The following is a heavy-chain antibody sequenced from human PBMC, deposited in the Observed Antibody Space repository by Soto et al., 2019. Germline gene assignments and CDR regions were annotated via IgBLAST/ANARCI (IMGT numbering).Heavy chain of an antibody. J-gene: IGHJ4*02. Sequence: QEQLVESGGGVVQPGRSLRLSCAASGFTFSYYAMHWVRQAPGKGLEWVAVIWSDGNNKYYADSVKGRFTISRDNSENTLFLQMNSLRVEDTAMYFCAREFPVKGGPGTMGFFGYWGQGTPVTVSS. CDR1: GFTFSYYA. CDR3: AREFPVKGGPGTMGFFGY. D-gene: IGHD3-10*01. CDR2: IWSDGNNK. V-gene: IGHV3-33*01.